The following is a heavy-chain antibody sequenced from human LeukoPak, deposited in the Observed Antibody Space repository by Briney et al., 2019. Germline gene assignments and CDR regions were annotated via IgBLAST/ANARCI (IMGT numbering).Heavy chain of an antibody. V-gene: IGHV3-7*01. D-gene: IGHD3-10*01. CDR2: IKQDGSEK. J-gene: IGHJ4*02. CDR3: ARDRNGLLWFGELSPGYYFDY. Sequence: GGSLRLSCAASGFTFSSYWMSWVRQAPGKGLEWVANIKQDGSEKYYVDSVKGRFTISRDNAKNPLYLQMNSLRAEDTAVYYCARDRNGLLWFGELSPGYYFDYWGQGTLVTVSS. CDR1: GFTFSSYW.